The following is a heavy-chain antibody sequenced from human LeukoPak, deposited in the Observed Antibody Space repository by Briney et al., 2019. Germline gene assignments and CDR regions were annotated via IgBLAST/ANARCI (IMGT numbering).Heavy chain of an antibody. CDR1: GGSTNSYY. V-gene: IGHV4-4*07. CDR3: ARVKASSTSWTFDQ. Sequence: SETLSLTCSVSGGSTNSYYWSWIRQSGGKGLEWIGRIYSSGSTVYNPSLNSRLTMSIDTSKNQFSLTLKSVSATDTAVYYCARVKASSTSWTFDQWGQGALVTVSS. D-gene: IGHD2-2*01. J-gene: IGHJ4*02. CDR2: IYSSGST.